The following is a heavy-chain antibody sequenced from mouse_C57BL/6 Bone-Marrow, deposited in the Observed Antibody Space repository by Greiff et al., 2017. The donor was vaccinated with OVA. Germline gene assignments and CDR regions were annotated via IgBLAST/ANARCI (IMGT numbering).Heavy chain of an antibody. V-gene: IGHV5-9-1*02. D-gene: IGHD4-1*01. CDR3: TRGTGGVSFDY. J-gene: IGHJ2*01. CDR2: ISSGGDYI. Sequence: EVNVVESGEGLVKPGGSLKLSCAASGFTFSSYAMSWVRQTPEKRLEWVAYISSGGDYIYYADTVKGRFTISRDNARNTLYLQMSSLKSEDTAMYYCTRGTGGVSFDYWGQGTTLTVSS. CDR1: GFTFSSYA.